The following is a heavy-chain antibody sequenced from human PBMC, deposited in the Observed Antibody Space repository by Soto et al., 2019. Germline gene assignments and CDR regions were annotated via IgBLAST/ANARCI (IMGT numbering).Heavy chain of an antibody. CDR3: ARTAAAGKYYYGMDV. D-gene: IGHD6-13*01. J-gene: IGHJ6*02. CDR1: GYSFTSYW. CDR2: IYPGDSEA. V-gene: IGHV5-51*01. Sequence: PGESLKISCKGSGYSFTSYWIGWVRQMPGKGLECMGIIYPGDSEARYSPSFQGQVTISADKSISTAYLQWSGLKASDTAMYYCARTAAAGKYYYGMDVWGQGTTVTVSS.